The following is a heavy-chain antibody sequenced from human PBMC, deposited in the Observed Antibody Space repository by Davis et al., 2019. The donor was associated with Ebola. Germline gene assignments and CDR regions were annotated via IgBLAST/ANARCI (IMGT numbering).Heavy chain of an antibody. D-gene: IGHD3-3*01. J-gene: IGHJ6*02. V-gene: IGHV3-21*01. CDR1: GFTFSSYS. Sequence: PGGSLRLSCAASGFTFSSYSMNWVRQAPGKGLEWVSSISSDSDYIYYADSAKGRFTISRDNAKNSLYLQMNSLRDEDTAVYYCARGSWLEWLSTTLYYYYGMDVWGQGTTVTVSS. CDR3: ARGSWLEWLSTTLYYYYGMDV. CDR2: ISSDSDYI.